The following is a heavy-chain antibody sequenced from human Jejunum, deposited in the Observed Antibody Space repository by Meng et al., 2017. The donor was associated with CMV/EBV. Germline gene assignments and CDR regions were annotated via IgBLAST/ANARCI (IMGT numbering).Heavy chain of an antibody. J-gene: IGHJ5*02. CDR3: VRGGIYTCNDLSGGNWFDP. V-gene: IGHV1-2*02. D-gene: IGHD3-16*01. Sequence: YVLWVRQAPGPRLEWMGWLNPNCGAAYYRRTFQVRVTITRDTSIYTAHVELSILTTDDTAAYYCVRGGIYTCNDLSGGNWFDPWGQGTLVTVSS. CDR2: LNPNCGAA. CDR1: Y.